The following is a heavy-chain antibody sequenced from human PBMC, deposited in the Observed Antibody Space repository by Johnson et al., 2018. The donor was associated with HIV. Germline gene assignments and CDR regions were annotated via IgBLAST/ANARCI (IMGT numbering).Heavy chain of an antibody. V-gene: IGHV3-30*03. Sequence: QVQLVESGGGVVQPGRSLRLSCAASGFSFSSYGMAWVRQAPGKGLEWVTVISFAGVKTYYADSVKGRFTISRDNSKNTLYLQMNSLRAEDTAIYYCARGQLWLLDDALDIWGQGTMVTVSS. D-gene: IGHD5-18*01. J-gene: IGHJ3*02. CDR3: ARGQLWLLDDALDI. CDR1: GFSFSSYG. CDR2: ISFAGVKT.